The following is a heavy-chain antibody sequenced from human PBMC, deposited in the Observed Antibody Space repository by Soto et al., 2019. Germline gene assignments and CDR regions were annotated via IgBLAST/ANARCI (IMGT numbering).Heavy chain of an antibody. CDR1: GFTFSIYA. D-gene: IGHD4-17*01. CDR3: ARRTVGWYFDL. V-gene: IGHV3-23*01. Sequence: EVQLLESGGGLVQPGGSLRLSCAASGFTFSIYAMNWVRQAPGKGLEWVSVISGSGGSTYYADSVKGRFTISRDNSKNTLYLQMNSRRAEDTAVYYCARRTVGWYFDLWGRGTLVIVSS. J-gene: IGHJ2*01. CDR2: ISGSGGST.